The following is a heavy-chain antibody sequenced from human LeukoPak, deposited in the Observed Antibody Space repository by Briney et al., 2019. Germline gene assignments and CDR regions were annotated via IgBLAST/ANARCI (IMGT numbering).Heavy chain of an antibody. D-gene: IGHD3-22*01. J-gene: IGHJ4*02. CDR1: GFTFSDYA. CDR3: AKGTAHYYDRSGYFY. CDR2: ISGSGRST. Sequence: GGSLRLSCAASGFTFSDYAMSWVRQAPGKGLEWASAISGSGRSTYNADSVKGRFTISRDSSKNTLYLQMNSLRVEDTAVYYCAKGTAHYYDRSGYFYWGQGTLVAVSS. V-gene: IGHV3-23*01.